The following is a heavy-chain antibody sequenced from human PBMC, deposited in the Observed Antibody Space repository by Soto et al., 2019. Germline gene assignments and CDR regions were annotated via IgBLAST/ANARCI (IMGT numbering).Heavy chain of an antibody. D-gene: IGHD3-22*01. CDR3: ASGAEFYYDTSRY. J-gene: IGHJ4*02. V-gene: IGHV1-46*01. Sequence: ASVKVSCKASGYTFTSYYMHWVRQAPGQGLEWMGIINPSGGSTSYAQKFQGRVTMTRDTSKSTLYLQMTTLRPEDTAVYYCASGAEFYYDTSRYWGQGTLVTVSS. CDR1: GYTFTSYY. CDR2: INPSGGST.